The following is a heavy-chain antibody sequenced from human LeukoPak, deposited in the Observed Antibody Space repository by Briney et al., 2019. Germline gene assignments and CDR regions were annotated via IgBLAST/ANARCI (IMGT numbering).Heavy chain of an antibody. CDR3: ARLGPDYYDSRRGALDY. J-gene: IGHJ4*02. Sequence: ASVKVSCKASGGTFSSYAISWVRQAPGQGLEWMGGIIPIFGTANYAQKFQGRVTITADESTSTAYMELSSLRSGDTAVYYCARLGPDYYDSRRGALDYWGQGTLVTVSS. V-gene: IGHV1-69*13. CDR1: GGTFSSYA. CDR2: IIPIFGTA. D-gene: IGHD3-22*01.